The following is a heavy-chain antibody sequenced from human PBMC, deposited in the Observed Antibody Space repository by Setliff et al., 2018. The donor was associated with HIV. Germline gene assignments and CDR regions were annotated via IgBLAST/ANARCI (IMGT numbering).Heavy chain of an antibody. CDR1: GFSFSSYW. J-gene: IGHJ6*03. CDR2: IKEDGSEK. D-gene: IGHD2-15*01. Sequence: PGGSLRLSCAASGFSFSSYWMSWVRQAPGKGLEWVANIKEDGSEKYYVDSVRGRFTISRDNAKNSLYLQMNSLRVEDTAVYYCARDATRGGDMDVWAKGTTVTVS. CDR3: ARDATRGGDMDV. V-gene: IGHV3-7*01.